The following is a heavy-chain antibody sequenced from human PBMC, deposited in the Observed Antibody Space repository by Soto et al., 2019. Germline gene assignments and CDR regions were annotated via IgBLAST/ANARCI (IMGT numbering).Heavy chain of an antibody. CDR3: ARDYDSSGDY. D-gene: IGHD3-22*01. Sequence: TLSLTCTVSGGSISTSSYFWGWIRQPPGKGLEWIGSIYYSGSTYYNPSLKSRVTISVDTSKNQFSLKLSSVTAADTAVYYCARDYDSSGDYWGQGTLVTVSS. J-gene: IGHJ4*02. V-gene: IGHV4-39*01. CDR2: IYYSGST. CDR1: GGSISTSSYF.